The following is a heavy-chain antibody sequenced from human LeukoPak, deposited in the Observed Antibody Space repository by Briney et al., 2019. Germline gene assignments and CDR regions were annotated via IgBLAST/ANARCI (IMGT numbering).Heavy chain of an antibody. J-gene: IGHJ4*02. V-gene: IGHV1-2*06. Sequence: ASVKVACKASGYTFPGYYVHWVRQAPGQGLEWMGRINPNSGGTNYAQKFQGRVTMTRDTSINTAYMDLSRLRSDDTAVYYCARGRNSVYYFNVVAPSYFDYWGQGTLVTVSS. CDR1: GYTFPGYY. CDR2: INPNSGGT. D-gene: IGHD3-22*01. CDR3: ARGRNSVYYFNVVAPSYFDY.